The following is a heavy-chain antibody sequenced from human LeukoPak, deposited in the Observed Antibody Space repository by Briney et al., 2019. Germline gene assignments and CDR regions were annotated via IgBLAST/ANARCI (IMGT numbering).Heavy chain of an antibody. J-gene: IGHJ4*02. CDR2: INSASSHI. V-gene: IGHV3-21*01. CDR1: GFSICTSA. Sequence: GGSLRLSCAASGFSICTSAMNWVRQVPGKGLEWVSSINSASSHIYYAASVRARFTISRDNAMNSVFLQMNSLGAEDTAVYYCARDPEYYLPMGYFDYWGQGILVTVSS. D-gene: IGHD1-26*01. CDR3: ARDPEYYLPMGYFDY.